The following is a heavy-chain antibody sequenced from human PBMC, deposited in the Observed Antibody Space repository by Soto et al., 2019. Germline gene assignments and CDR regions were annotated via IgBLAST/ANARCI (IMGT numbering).Heavy chain of an antibody. D-gene: IGHD3-3*02. V-gene: IGHV5-10-1*01. CDR3: AFLDTCLDFDF. J-gene: IGHJ4*02. Sequence: LGESLKISCKGSGYRFTSYWISWVRQMPGKGLEWMGRIDPSNSYTHYSPSFHGHVTISADNSISTAYLQWSNLRASDTAIYYCAFLDTCLDFDFWGQGTLVTSPQ. CDR2: IDPSNSYT. CDR1: GYRFTSYW.